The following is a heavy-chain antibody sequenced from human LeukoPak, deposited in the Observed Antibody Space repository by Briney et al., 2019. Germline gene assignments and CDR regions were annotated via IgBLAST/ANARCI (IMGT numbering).Heavy chain of an antibody. CDR2: IYSGGST. Sequence: GGSLRLSCAASGFTVSSNYMSWVRQAPGQGLEWVSVIYSGGSTYYADSVKGRFTISRDNSKNTLYLQMGSLRAEDMAVYYCARERWGYYDSSGYEYAFDIWGQGTMVTVSS. V-gene: IGHV3-53*05. D-gene: IGHD3-22*01. J-gene: IGHJ3*02. CDR3: ARERWGYYDSSGYEYAFDI. CDR1: GFTVSSNY.